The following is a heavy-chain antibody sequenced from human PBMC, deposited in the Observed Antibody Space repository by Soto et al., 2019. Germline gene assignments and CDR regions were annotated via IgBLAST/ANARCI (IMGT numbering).Heavy chain of an antibody. V-gene: IGHV1-18*01. CDR3: AKTKKPVGDYYYYGMDV. D-gene: IGHD4-17*01. J-gene: IGHJ6*02. CDR2: ISAYNGNT. Sequence: ASVKVSCKASGYTFTSYGISWVRQAPGQGLEWMGWISAYNGNTNYAQKLQGRVTMTTDTSTSTAYMELRSLRSDDTAVYYCAKTKKPVGDYYYYGMDVWGQGTTVTVSS. CDR1: GYTFTSYG.